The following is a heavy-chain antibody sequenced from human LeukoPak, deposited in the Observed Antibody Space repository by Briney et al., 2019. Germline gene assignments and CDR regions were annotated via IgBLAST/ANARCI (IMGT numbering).Heavy chain of an antibody. D-gene: IGHD6-19*01. Sequence: SETLSLTCTVSGGSISPYYWNWIRQPPGKGLEWIGYIYYSGITDYNPSLKSRVTISVDTSKSQFSLRLSSVTAADTAVYYCARVSLDNIAVAGTHIDYWGQGTLVTVSS. J-gene: IGHJ4*02. CDR1: GGSISPYY. CDR2: IYYSGIT. V-gene: IGHV4-59*08. CDR3: ARVSLDNIAVAGTHIDY.